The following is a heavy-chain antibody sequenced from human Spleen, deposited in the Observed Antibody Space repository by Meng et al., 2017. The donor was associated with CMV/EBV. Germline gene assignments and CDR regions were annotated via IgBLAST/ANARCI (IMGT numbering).Heavy chain of an antibody. J-gene: IGHJ4*02. V-gene: IGHV3-15*01. CDR2: IKSKIDGGTT. CDR3: TTSNYGGRPSYFDY. D-gene: IGHD4-23*01. CDR1: GLIFNNAW. Sequence: GESLKISCAASGLIFNNAWMSWVRQAPGKGLEWVGRIKSKIDGGTTDNAAPVKDRFIISRDDSKKMLYLQMNRLTTEDTALYYCTTSNYGGRPSYFDYWGRGTLVTVSS.